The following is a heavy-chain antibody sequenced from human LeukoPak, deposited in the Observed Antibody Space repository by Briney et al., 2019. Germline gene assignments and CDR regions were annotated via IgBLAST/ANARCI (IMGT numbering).Heavy chain of an antibody. Sequence: SETLSLTCTVSGGSINSSSYYWGWIRQPPGKALEWIGSIYHSGYTYYNPSLKSRVTISVDTSKNQFSLKLSSVTAADTAVYYCARSSMFRGVTVDYWGQGTLVTVSS. V-gene: IGHV4-39*01. CDR2: IYHSGYT. CDR1: GGSINSSSYY. D-gene: IGHD3-10*01. CDR3: ARSSMFRGVTVDY. J-gene: IGHJ4*02.